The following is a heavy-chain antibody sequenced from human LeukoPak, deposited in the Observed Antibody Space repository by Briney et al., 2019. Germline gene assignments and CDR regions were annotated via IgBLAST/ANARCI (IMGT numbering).Heavy chain of an antibody. CDR2: IWPGDSDT. Sequence: HGESLKISCKASGYSFTTYWIGWVRQLPGKGLEWMGIIWPGDSDTRYSPSFQGQVTISADKSISTAYLQWSSLKASDTAMYYCARPVLPHAFDIWGQGTMVTVSS. D-gene: IGHD3-10*01. CDR3: ARPVLPHAFDI. V-gene: IGHV5-51*01. J-gene: IGHJ3*02. CDR1: GYSFTTYW.